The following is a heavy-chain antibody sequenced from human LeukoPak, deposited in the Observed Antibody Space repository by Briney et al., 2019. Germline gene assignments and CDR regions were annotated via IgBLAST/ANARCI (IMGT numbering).Heavy chain of an antibody. J-gene: IGHJ4*02. CDR3: ARNGRVRRVVKDLFEY. CDR1: GYTFTDYD. D-gene: IGHD3-10*01. V-gene: IGHV1-18*01. Sequence: ASVKVSCKTSGYTFTDYDITWVRQAPGQGLEWMGRVSPYNGNTYYSQRFQDRVTITKDTSTGTAYMDLRNLRTDDTAMYYCARNGRVRRVVKDLFEYWGQGTLVAASS. CDR2: VSPYNGNT.